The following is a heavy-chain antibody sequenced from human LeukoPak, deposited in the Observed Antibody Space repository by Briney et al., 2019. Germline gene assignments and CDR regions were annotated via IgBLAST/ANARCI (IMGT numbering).Heavy chain of an antibody. J-gene: IGHJ5*02. CDR3: ARERGQIYGSGSYYNP. Sequence: ASVKVSCKASGYTFTGYYMHWVRQAPGQGLEWMGWINPNSGGTNYAQKFQGRVTMTRDTSISTAYMELSRLRSDDTAVYYCARERGQIYGSGSYYNPWGQGTLVTVSS. D-gene: IGHD3-10*01. V-gene: IGHV1-2*02. CDR1: GYTFTGYY. CDR2: INPNSGGT.